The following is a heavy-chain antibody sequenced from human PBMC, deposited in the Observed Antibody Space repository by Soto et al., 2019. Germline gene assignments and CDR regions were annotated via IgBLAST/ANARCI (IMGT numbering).Heavy chain of an antibody. D-gene: IGHD3-22*01. CDR3: ARAQVRDYYGNGGYSNWFDT. CDR2: IYYSGST. Sequence: SETLSLTCTVSGGSISSSGYYWSWIRQHPGKGLEWIGYIYYSGSTYYNPSLKSRVTISVDTSKNQFSLKLSSVTAADTAVYYCARAQVRDYYGNGGYSNWFDTWGQGTPVPVSS. CDR1: GGSISSSGYY. J-gene: IGHJ5*02. V-gene: IGHV4-31*03.